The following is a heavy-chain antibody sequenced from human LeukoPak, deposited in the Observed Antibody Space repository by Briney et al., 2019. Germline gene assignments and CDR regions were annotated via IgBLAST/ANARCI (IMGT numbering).Heavy chain of an antibody. CDR2: IKSDGTRT. CDR1: GFTFSNFW. V-gene: IGHV3-74*01. CDR3: ARELPSDY. J-gene: IGHJ4*02. Sequence: GGSLRLSCAASGFTFSNFWMHWVRQAPGKGLVWVSRIKSDGTRTDYADSVKGRFTISRDNARNTLYLQMNSLRAEDTAVYYCARELPSDYWGQGTLVSVSS. D-gene: IGHD1-26*01.